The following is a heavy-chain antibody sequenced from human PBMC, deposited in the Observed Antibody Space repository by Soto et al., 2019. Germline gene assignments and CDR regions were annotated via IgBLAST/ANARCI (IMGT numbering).Heavy chain of an antibody. CDR2: ISGSGGST. Sequence: XGSLRLSCAASGFTFSSYAMSGVRQAPGKGLEWVSAISGSGGSTYYADSVKGRFTISRDNSKKTLYLQMNSLRAEDTAVYYCAKDVIPPPIWGQGTTVTVSS. D-gene: IGHD2-21*01. CDR1: GFTFSSYA. J-gene: IGHJ6*02. CDR3: AKDVIPPPI. V-gene: IGHV3-23*01.